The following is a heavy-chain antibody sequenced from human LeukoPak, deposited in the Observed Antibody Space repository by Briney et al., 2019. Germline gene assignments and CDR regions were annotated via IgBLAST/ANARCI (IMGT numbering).Heavy chain of an antibody. D-gene: IGHD1-26*01. Sequence: KPGGSLRLSCAASGFIFSNAWMSWVRQAPGKGLEWVGRIKSKTDGGTTDYAAPVKGRFTISRDDSKSTLYLQMNSLRTEDTAVYYCTTDTRIVGATGFDYWGQGTLVTVSS. J-gene: IGHJ4*02. CDR2: IKSKTDGGTT. CDR1: GFIFSNAW. CDR3: TTDTRIVGATGFDY. V-gene: IGHV3-15*01.